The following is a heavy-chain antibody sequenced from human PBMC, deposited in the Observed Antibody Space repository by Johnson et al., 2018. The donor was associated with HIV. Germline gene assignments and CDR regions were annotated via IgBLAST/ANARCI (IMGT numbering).Heavy chain of an antibody. J-gene: IGHJ3*02. Sequence: QVQLVESGGGVVRPGGSLRLSCAASGFTFDDYGMHWVRQAPGKGLEWVAFIRYDGSNKYYADSVKGRFTISRDNSKNTLYLEMNSLRAEDTAVYYCAKGSGSGWLRDAFDIWGQGTMVTVSS. CDR1: GFTFDDYG. CDR3: AKGSGSGWLRDAFDI. CDR2: IRYDGSNK. V-gene: IGHV3-30*02. D-gene: IGHD6-19*01.